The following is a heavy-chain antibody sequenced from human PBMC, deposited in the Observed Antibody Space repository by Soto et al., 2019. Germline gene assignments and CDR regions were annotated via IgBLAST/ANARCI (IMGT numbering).Heavy chain of an antibody. CDR3: ARDDIATRPQYYSGMDV. Sequence: QVQLVQSGAEVKQPGASVKVSCEASGYTFTTYGISWVRQASGQGLEWMGWINGYTGNTKYAQRFQGRVTMTRDTSKSTAYMEVRSLRSDDTAVYYCARDDIATRPQYYSGMDVWGQGTTVTVSS. CDR1: GYTFTTYG. J-gene: IGHJ6*02. V-gene: IGHV1-18*04. D-gene: IGHD6-6*01. CDR2: INGYTGNT.